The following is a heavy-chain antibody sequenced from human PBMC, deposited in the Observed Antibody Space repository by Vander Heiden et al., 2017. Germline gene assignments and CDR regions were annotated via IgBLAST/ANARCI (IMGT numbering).Heavy chain of an antibody. CDR3: ARGPLYYYDSSGYYYYYGMDV. J-gene: IGHJ6*02. V-gene: IGHV4-38-2*01. Sequence: QVQLQESGPGLVKPSETLSLTCAVSGYSISSGYYWGWIRQPPGKGLEWIGSIYHSGSTYYNPSLKSRVTISVDTSKNQFSLKLSSVTAADTAVYYCARGPLYYYDSSGYYYYYGMDVWGQGTTVTVSS. CDR1: GYSISSGYY. CDR2: IYHSGST. D-gene: IGHD3-22*01.